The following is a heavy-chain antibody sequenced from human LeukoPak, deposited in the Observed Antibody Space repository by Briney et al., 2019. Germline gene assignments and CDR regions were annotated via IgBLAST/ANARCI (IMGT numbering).Heavy chain of an antibody. CDR2: ISVSGNT. CDR3: AKDLMYYYDSSGFVNDY. J-gene: IGHJ4*02. CDR1: GFTLSSYA. Sequence: GGSLRLSCAASGFTLSSYAMSWVRQGPGKGLEWVSAISVSGNTYHADSVKGRFTISRDSSKNTLYLQMNSLRAEDAAVYYCAKDLMYYYDSSGFVNDYWGQGTLVTVSS. V-gene: IGHV3-23*01. D-gene: IGHD3-22*01.